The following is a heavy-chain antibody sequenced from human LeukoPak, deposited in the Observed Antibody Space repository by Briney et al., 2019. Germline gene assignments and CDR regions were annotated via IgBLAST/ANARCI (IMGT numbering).Heavy chain of an antibody. CDR1: GYTFTNYG. V-gene: IGHV1-18*01. Sequence: ASVKVSCKAFGYTFTNYGIRWVRQAPGQGLEWMGWISAYNGHTNYAQRLQGRVTMTTDTSTSTAYMELRSLRSDDTAVYYCARVAPNRRYCSGGTCLNSFDYWGQGTLVTVS. CDR2: ISAYNGHT. D-gene: IGHD2-15*01. J-gene: IGHJ4*02. CDR3: ARVAPNRRYCSGGTCLNSFDY.